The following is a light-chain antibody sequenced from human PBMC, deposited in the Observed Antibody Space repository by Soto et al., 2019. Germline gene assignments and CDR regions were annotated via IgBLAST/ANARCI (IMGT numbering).Light chain of an antibody. V-gene: IGLV1-51*01. CDR3: GTWDSSLSGGV. Sequence: QSVLTQPPSVSAAPGQKVTISCSGSSSNIGNNYVSWYQQLPGTAPKVLIYDNNKRPSGIPDRFSGSKSGTSATLGITGLQTGDEADYYCGTWDSSLSGGVFGGGPKLTVL. CDR2: DNN. J-gene: IGLJ3*02. CDR1: SSNIGNNY.